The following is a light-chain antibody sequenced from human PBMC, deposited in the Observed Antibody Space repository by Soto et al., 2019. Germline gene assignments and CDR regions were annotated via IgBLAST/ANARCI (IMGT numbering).Light chain of an antibody. Sequence: QSVLTQPPSASGTPGQRVTLSCSGSSSNIGSNTVNWYQQLPGTAPKLLIYSNNQRPSGVPDRFSGSKSGTSASLAISGLQAEDEGDYYCQSYDSTLSARYVFGTGTKLTVL. CDR1: SSNIGSNT. CDR3: QSYDSTLSARYV. V-gene: IGLV1-44*01. CDR2: SNN. J-gene: IGLJ1*01.